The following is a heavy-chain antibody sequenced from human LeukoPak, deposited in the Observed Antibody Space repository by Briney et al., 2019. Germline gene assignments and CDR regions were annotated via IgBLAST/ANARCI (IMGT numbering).Heavy chain of an antibody. CDR3: AKGTGSHYFYYYMDV. Sequence: GGSLGLSCAASGFSYITYAMSWVRRAPGKGLEWVAAITASGSITYHADSVKGRFTVSRDNPKKTMYLQMDSLRVADTAVYYCAKGTGSHYFYYYMDVWGKGTTVSVS. J-gene: IGHJ6*03. V-gene: IGHV3-23*01. D-gene: IGHD6-19*01. CDR1: GFSYITYA. CDR2: ITASGSIT.